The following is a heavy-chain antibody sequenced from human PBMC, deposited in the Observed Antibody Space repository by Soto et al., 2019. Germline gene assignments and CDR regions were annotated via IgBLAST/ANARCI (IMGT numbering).Heavy chain of an antibody. J-gene: IGHJ3*02. CDR2: ISGRGDTT. V-gene: IGHV3-23*01. D-gene: IGHD3-9*01. CDR1: GFTFSTYA. CDR3: AKDRDDIGMGEAFDI. Sequence: EVHLLESGGGFVQPGGSLRLSCAASGFTFSTYAMTWVRQGPGTGLEYLSAISGRGDTTYYPDSVKGRFTISRDNYKNTLYLQTNSLRAEDTAVYYYAKDRDDIGMGEAFDIWGQGTMVTVAS.